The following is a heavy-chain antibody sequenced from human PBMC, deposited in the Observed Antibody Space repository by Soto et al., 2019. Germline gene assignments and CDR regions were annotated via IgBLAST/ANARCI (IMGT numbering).Heavy chain of an antibody. J-gene: IGHJ4*02. CDR2: IYYSGST. V-gene: IGHV4-30-4*01. CDR3: ARLCSGGSCYHSNFDY. Sequence: QVQLQESGPGLVKPSQTLSLTCTVSGGSISSGDYYWSWIHQPPGKGLEWIGYIYYSGSTYYNPSLKSRVTISVDTSKNQFSLKLSSVTAADTAVYYCARLCSGGSCYHSNFDYWGQGTLVTVSS. D-gene: IGHD2-15*01. CDR1: GGSISSGDYY.